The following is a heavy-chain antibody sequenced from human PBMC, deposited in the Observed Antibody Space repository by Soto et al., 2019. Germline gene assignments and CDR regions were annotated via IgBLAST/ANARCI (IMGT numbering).Heavy chain of an antibody. CDR2: ISGNGGTT. D-gene: IGHD3-22*01. J-gene: IGHJ4*02. Sequence: GVSLRLSCAASGFTFSNYAMSWVRQAPGKGLDWVSSISGNGGTTYYADSVKGRFTFSRDNSENTLYLQMHSLRVEDTAIYYCARGRSGLSIVSGVDYWGQGTLVTVSS. CDR3: ARGRSGLSIVSGVDY. V-gene: IGHV3-23*01. CDR1: GFTFSNYA.